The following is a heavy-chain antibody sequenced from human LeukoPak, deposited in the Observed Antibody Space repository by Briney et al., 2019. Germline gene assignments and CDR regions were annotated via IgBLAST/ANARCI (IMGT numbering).Heavy chain of an antibody. CDR2: IKEDGSEE. Sequence: QPGGSLRLSCAASGFTFSTSWMNWVRQAPGKGLEWVANIKEDGSEEYYVDSVKGRFTISRDNASKSLYLQMNSLRVEDTAVYYCARGYSCYDFGYWGQGTLFTVSS. D-gene: IGHD5-12*01. CDR1: GFTFSTSW. CDR3: ARGYSCYDFGY. J-gene: IGHJ4*02. V-gene: IGHV3-7*04.